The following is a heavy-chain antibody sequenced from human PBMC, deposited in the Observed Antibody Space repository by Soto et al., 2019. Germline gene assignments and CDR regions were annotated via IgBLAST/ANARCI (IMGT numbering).Heavy chain of an antibody. CDR1: GDSIIGSHW. V-gene: IGHV4-4*02. Sequence: QVQLQESGPGLVNPSGTLSLTCVVSGDSIIGSHWWSWVRQSTHKGLEWSGEINHDGTTNYNPSLKSRLTISVDKSKNQFSLKLTSMTAADTAVYHCARDGPAVYYYYGLDVWGQGTTVSVSS. D-gene: IGHD2-2*01. CDR2: INHDGTT. J-gene: IGHJ6*02. CDR3: ARDGPAVYYYYGLDV.